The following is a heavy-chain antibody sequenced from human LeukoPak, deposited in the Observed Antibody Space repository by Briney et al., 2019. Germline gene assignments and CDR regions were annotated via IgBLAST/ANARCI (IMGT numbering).Heavy chain of an antibody. V-gene: IGHV7-4-1*02. J-gene: IGHJ5*02. Sequence: ASVKVSCKASGYTFTSYAMNWVRQAPGQGLEWMGWINTNTGNPTYAQGFTGRFVFSLDTSVSTAYLQISSLKAEDTAVYYCARDPYCGGDCSFDPWGQGTLVTVSS. CDR1: GYTFTSYA. CDR2: INTNTGNP. D-gene: IGHD2-21*02. CDR3: ARDPYCGGDCSFDP.